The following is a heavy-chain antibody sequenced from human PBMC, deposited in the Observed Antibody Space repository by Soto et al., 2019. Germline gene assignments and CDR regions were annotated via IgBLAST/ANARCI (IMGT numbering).Heavy chain of an antibody. Sequence: QVQLVESGGGVVQPGRSLRLSCAASGFTFSSYGMHWVRQAPGKGLEWEAVISYDGSNKYYADSVKGRFTISRDNSKNTLYLQMNSLRAEDTAVYYCAKDRFYGGNSCPDYWGQGTLVTVSS. D-gene: IGHD2-21*02. CDR3: AKDRFYGGNSCPDY. J-gene: IGHJ4*02. V-gene: IGHV3-30*18. CDR1: GFTFSSYG. CDR2: ISYDGSNK.